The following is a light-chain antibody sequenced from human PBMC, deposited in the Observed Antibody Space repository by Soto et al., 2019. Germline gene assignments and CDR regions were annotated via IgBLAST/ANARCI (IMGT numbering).Light chain of an antibody. J-gene: IGLJ1*01. CDR2: DVT. CDR1: SSDVGGYDY. CDR3: CSYGGSFNYV. V-gene: IGLV2-11*01. Sequence: LTQPPSVSGSPGQSVTISCTGTSSDVGGYDYVSWYQQHPGKAPKLLIYDVTKRPSGVPDRFSGSKSGNTASLTISGLQAQDEAAFFCCSYGGSFNYVSGNGTKVTVL.